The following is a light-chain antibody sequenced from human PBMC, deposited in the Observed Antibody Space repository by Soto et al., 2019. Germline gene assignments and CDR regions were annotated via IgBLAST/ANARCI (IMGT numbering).Light chain of an antibody. Sequence: DIQITQSPSSLSASVGYIVTITCRPSRGIGNALAWYQQKPGTVPKLLIHSASTLQSGVPSRFSGSGSGTDFTLTISSLQPEDVASYYCQKYDSAPTFGPGTKVDIK. CDR2: SAS. V-gene: IGKV1-27*01. CDR1: RGIGNA. J-gene: IGKJ1*01. CDR3: QKYDSAPT.